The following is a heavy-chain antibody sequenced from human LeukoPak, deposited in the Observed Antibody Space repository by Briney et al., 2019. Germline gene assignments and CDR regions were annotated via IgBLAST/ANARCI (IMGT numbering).Heavy chain of an antibody. Sequence: PSQTLPLTCAVSGGSISSGGYSWSWIRQPPGKGLEWIGSIYYSGSTYYNPSLKSRVSISVDTSKNQFSLKLSSVTAADTAVYYCARGATAAGLRFDYWGQGTLVTVSS. CDR1: GGSISSGGYS. D-gene: IGHD6-13*01. J-gene: IGHJ4*02. CDR2: IYYSGST. CDR3: ARGATAAGLRFDY. V-gene: IGHV4-39*07.